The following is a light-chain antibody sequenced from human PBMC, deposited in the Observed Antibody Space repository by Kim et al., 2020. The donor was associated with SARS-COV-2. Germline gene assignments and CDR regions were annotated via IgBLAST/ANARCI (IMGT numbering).Light chain of an antibody. Sequence: VSPGQTATITCSGDKLGDKFACWYQQKPGQSPVVVIYQDTKRPSEIPERFSGSNSGNTATLTISGTQAMDEADYYCQAWDSSTAVFGGGTQLT. J-gene: IGLJ3*02. CDR1: KLGDKF. CDR3: QAWDSSTAV. CDR2: QDT. V-gene: IGLV3-1*01.